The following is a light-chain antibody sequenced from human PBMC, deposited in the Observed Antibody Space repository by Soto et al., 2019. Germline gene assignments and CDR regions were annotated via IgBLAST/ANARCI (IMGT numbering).Light chain of an antibody. Sequence: DIRMTQCPSSLSASVGDTGTSTGRASQSISSHLNWYQQKPGKAPNLLMYTASNLQSGVPSRFSGSGSGTDFTLTISSLQPEDFATYYCQQSYSTPISFGQGTRLEIK. CDR3: QQSYSTPIS. J-gene: IGKJ5*01. CDR2: TAS. CDR1: QSISSH. V-gene: IGKV1-39*01.